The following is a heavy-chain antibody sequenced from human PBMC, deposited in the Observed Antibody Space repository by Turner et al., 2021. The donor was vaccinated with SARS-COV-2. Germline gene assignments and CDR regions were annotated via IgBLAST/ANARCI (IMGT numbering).Heavy chain of an antibody. CDR3: ARVFGVPTRGHSYADY. CDR1: GFTFSSYD. V-gene: IGHV3-13*01. CDR2: IGTAGDT. Sequence: VQLVESGGGLVQPGGSLRLSCAASGFTFSSYDMPWVRQATGKGLEWVSAIGTAGDTYYPGSVKGRFTISRENAKNSLYLQMNSLRAGDTAVYYCARVFGVPTRGHSYADYWGQGALVTVSS. J-gene: IGHJ4*02. D-gene: IGHD5-18*01.